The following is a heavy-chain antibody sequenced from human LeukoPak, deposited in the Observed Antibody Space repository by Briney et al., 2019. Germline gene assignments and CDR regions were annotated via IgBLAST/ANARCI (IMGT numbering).Heavy chain of an antibody. CDR2: INHSGST. D-gene: IGHD3-22*01. CDR1: GGSFSGYY. CDR3: ARLYYYDSSGYYYGSYYFDY. Sequence: PSETLSLTCAVYGGSFSGYYWSWIRQPPGKGLEWIGEINHSGSTNYSPSLKSRVTISVDTSKNQFSLKLSSVTAADTAVYYCARLYYYDSSGYYYGSYYFDYWGQGTLVTVSS. J-gene: IGHJ4*02. V-gene: IGHV4-34*01.